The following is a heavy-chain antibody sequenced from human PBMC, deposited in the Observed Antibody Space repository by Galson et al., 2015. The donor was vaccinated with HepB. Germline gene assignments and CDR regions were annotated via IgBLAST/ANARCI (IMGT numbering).Heavy chain of an antibody. CDR1: GYMFFTYP. CDR2: NNTSNKSP. Sequence: SVKVSCKASGYMFFTYPIIWVRQAPGQGLEWLGWNNTSNKSPTYAHGFTGRFVFSLDMSVSTAYLQINSLQPYDSAVYYCARVPNIFSGRGPVDHWGQGTLVTVSS. J-gene: IGHJ4*02. D-gene: IGHD3-9*01. V-gene: IGHV7-4-1*02. CDR3: ARVPNIFSGRGPVDH.